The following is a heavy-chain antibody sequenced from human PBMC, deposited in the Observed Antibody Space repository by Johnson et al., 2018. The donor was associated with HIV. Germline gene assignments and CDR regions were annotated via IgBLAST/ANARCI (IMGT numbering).Heavy chain of an antibody. CDR2: ITGSGTVV. D-gene: IGHD3-16*01. Sequence: QVQLVESGGGVVQPGRSLRLSCAASGFTFSDYYMSWIRQAPGKGPEWVSYITGSGTVVYYADSVKGRFTISRDNAKNSLYLQMNSLRADDTAVYYCARGGSDVFDIWGRGTMVTVSS. V-gene: IGHV3-11*04. J-gene: IGHJ3*02. CDR1: GFTFSDYY. CDR3: ARGGSDVFDI.